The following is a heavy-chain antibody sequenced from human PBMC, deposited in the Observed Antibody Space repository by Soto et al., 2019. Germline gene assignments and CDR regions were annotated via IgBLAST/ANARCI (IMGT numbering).Heavy chain of an antibody. Sequence: GGSLRLSCAASGFTFSSYAMHWVRQAPGKGLEWVAVISYDGSNKYYADSVKGRFTISRDNSKNTLYLQMNSLRAEDTAVYYCARDYFVRMLELPNDWGQGTLVTVSS. D-gene: IGHD1-7*01. J-gene: IGHJ4*02. CDR1: GFTFSSYA. CDR2: ISYDGSNK. CDR3: ARDYFVRMLELPND. V-gene: IGHV3-30-3*01.